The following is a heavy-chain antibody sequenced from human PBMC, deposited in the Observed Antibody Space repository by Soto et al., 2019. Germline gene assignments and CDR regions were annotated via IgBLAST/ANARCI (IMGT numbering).Heavy chain of an antibody. Sequence: QVQLVQSGSEGKKPGSSVKVSCKASGGTFSSYAISWVRQAPGQGFEWMGGIIPIFGTANYAQKCQGRDPISADESTRTAYRELSSLRSEDTAVYYCARGLGLLNYGMDVWGQGTTVTVSS. J-gene: IGHJ6*02. CDR2: IIPIFGTA. D-gene: IGHD5-18*01. CDR1: GGTFSSYA. V-gene: IGHV1-69*01. CDR3: ARGLGLLNYGMDV.